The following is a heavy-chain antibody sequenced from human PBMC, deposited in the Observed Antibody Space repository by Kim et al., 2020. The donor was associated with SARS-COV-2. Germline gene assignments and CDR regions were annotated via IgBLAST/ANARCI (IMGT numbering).Heavy chain of an antibody. Sequence: QGRVTITADKSTGTAYMELSSLRSEDTAVYYCARDGVSQQWLVGPFYFDYWGQGTLVTVSS. J-gene: IGHJ4*02. CDR3: ARDGVSQQWLVGPFYFDY. D-gene: IGHD6-19*01. V-gene: IGHV1-69*04.